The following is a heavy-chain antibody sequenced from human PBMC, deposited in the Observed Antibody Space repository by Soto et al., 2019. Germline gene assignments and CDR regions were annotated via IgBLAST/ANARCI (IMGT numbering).Heavy chain of an antibody. Sequence: QFQLVQSGAEVKKPGASVKVSCKASGYNFTRFGISWVRQAPGHGPGWMGSMGAHSGHTRQAQKFQGRLTMATDSSINTSYIELRILTSDDTALYCCGREGQQLAQEDYDQVNGMDVWGQGTTVIVSS. V-gene: IGHV1-18*01. CDR2: MGAHSGHT. J-gene: IGHJ6*02. CDR1: GYNFTRFG. D-gene: IGHD6-13*01. CDR3: GREGQQLAQEDYDQVNGMDV.